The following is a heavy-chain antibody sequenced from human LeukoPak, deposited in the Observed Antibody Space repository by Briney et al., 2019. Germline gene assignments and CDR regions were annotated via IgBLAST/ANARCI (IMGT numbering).Heavy chain of an antibody. V-gene: IGHV3-11*04. CDR3: ARAGELRYMDV. CDR1: GFIFSDYY. Sequence: GGSLRLSCAASGFIFSDYYMTWIRQAPGKGLEWLSTIKGTGLTTYYADSVKGRFTISRDNTKNSVFLQMGSLRADDTAIYYCARAGELRYMDVWGKGTAVTVSS. CDR2: IKGTGLTT. D-gene: IGHD3-16*01. J-gene: IGHJ6*03.